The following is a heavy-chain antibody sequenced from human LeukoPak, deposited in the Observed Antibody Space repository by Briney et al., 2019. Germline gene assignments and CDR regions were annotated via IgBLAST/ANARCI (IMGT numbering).Heavy chain of an antibody. CDR1: GGSISSSY. V-gene: IGHV4-59*01. D-gene: IGHD1-20*01. CDR3: ARSDITGTTYYYYGMDV. CDR2: IYYSGST. Sequence: PSETLSLTCTVSGGSISSSYWSWIRQPPGKGLEWIGYIYYSGSTNYNPSLKSRVTISVDTSKNQFSLKLSSVTAADTAVYYCARSDITGTTYYYYGMDVWGQGTTVTVSS. J-gene: IGHJ6*02.